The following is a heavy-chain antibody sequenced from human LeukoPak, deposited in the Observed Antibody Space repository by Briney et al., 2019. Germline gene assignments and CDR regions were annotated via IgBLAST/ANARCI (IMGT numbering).Heavy chain of an antibody. CDR1: GGSISSSSYY. V-gene: IGHV4-39*07. CDR3: ARDSDYYGSGSLGEYFQH. J-gene: IGHJ1*01. CDR2: IYYSGST. D-gene: IGHD3-10*01. Sequence: SETLSLTCTVSGGSISSSSYYWGWIRQPPGKGLEWIGSIYYSGSTYYNPSLKSRVTISVDTSKNQFSLKLSSVTAADTAVYYCARDSDYYGSGSLGEYFQHWGQGTLVTVSS.